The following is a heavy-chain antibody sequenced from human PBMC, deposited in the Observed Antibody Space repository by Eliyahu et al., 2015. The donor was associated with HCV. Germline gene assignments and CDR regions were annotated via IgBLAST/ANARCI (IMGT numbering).Heavy chain of an antibody. D-gene: IGHD1-26*01. Sequence: EVQLVESGGGLVQPGGSLRLSCAASGFPFNNYWTHWVRQAPGKGXVWVSRIDSDGGSXTYAASVKGRFTISRDNAKNTLYLQMNNLRAEDTAVYYCARGIRGSRAFDIWGHGTMVTVSS. V-gene: IGHV3-74*03. CDR3: ARGIRGSRAFDI. J-gene: IGHJ3*02. CDR2: IDSDGGSX. CDR1: GFPFNNYW.